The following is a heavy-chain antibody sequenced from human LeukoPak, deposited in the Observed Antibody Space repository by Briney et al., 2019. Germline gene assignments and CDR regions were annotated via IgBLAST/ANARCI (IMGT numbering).Heavy chain of an antibody. J-gene: IGHJ4*02. Sequence: SQTLSLICTVSGGSISIGGYYWSWIRQHPGKGLEWIGYIYYSGSTYYNPSLKSRVTISVDTSKNQFSLKLSSVTAADTAVYYCARGYCSGGSCYSGLFYYWGQGTLVTVSS. CDR3: ARGYCSGGSCYSGLFYY. V-gene: IGHV4-31*03. CDR2: IYYSGST. CDR1: GGSISIGGYY. D-gene: IGHD2-15*01.